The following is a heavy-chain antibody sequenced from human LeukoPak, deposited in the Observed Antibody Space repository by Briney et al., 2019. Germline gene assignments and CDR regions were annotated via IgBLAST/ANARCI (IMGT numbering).Heavy chain of an antibody. CDR1: GFTFDDYA. J-gene: IGHJ3*02. CDR2: ISWNSGSI. CDR3: AKDLQWELLLAFDI. D-gene: IGHD1-26*01. Sequence: GRSLRLSCAASGFTFDDYAMHWVRQAPGKGLEWVSGISWNSGSIGYADSVKGRFTISRDNAKSSLYLQMNSLRAEDMALYYCAKDLQWELLLAFDIWGQGTMVTVSS. V-gene: IGHV3-9*03.